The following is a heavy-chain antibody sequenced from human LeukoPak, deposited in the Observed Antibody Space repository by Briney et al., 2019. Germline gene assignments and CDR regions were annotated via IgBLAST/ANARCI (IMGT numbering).Heavy chain of an antibody. CDR1: FDSINTKNYC. V-gene: IGHV4-39*01. CDR3: ARGRGGRYCSSTSCYRPLDY. CDR2: IYYSGNT. J-gene: IGHJ4*02. Sequence: SETLSLTCTVSFDSINTKNYCWGWIRQSPGKGLESIGTIYYSGNTYYNPSLKGRVTMSVDTSKNQFSLKLSSVTAADTAVYYCARGRGGRYCSSTSCYRPLDYWGQGTLVTVSS. D-gene: IGHD2-2*01.